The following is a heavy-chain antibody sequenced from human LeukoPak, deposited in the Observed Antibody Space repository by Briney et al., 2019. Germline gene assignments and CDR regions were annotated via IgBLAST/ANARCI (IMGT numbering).Heavy chain of an antibody. CDR2: IYYSGST. V-gene: IGHV4-31*03. J-gene: IGHJ4*02. Sequence: PSQTLSLTCTVSGGSISSGGYYWSWIRQHPGKGLEWIGYIYYSGSTYYNPSLKSRVPISVDTSKNQFSLKPSSVTVADTGVDYCAMVFYYYDSSGYSYYFDYWGQGTLVTVSS. CDR3: AMVFYYYDSSGYSYYFDY. CDR1: GGSISSGGYY. D-gene: IGHD3-22*01.